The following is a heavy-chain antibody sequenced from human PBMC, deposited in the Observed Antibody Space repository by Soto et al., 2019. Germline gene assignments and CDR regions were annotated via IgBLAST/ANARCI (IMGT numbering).Heavy chain of an antibody. J-gene: IGHJ6*02. CDR2: INHSGST. D-gene: IGHD3-10*01. CDR1: GGSISSYY. CDR3: ARGGSLDLLWFGELLYSYYYGMDV. Sequence: SETLSLTCTVSGGSISSYYWRWIRQPPGKGLEWIGEINHSGSTNYNPSLKSRVTISVDTSKNQFSLKLSSVTAADTAVYYCARGGSLDLLWFGELLYSYYYGMDVWGQGTTVTVSS. V-gene: IGHV4-34*01.